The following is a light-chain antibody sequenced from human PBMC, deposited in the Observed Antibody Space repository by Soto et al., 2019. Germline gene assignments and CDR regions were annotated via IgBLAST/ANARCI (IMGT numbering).Light chain of an antibody. J-gene: IGKJ1*01. V-gene: IGKV1-27*01. Sequence: DIQMTQSPSSLSASVGDSVTITCRASQGINNYLAWYQQKPGKVPVLLIYSASTLKSGVPSRFSGRGAGTDFTLTISSLQPEDFATYYCQKYDRAPRTFGRGTKVDIK. CDR1: QGINNY. CDR3: QKYDRAPRT. CDR2: SAS.